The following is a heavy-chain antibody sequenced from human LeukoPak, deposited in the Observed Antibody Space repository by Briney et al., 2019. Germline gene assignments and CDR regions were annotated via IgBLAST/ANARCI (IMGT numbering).Heavy chain of an antibody. CDR2: ISSSGSTI. CDR3: ARLRGFSDY. D-gene: IGHD6-25*01. J-gene: IGHJ4*02. V-gene: IGHV3-48*03. CDR1: GSTFSSYE. Sequence: PGGSLRLSCAASGSTFSSYEMNWVRQAPGKGLEWVSYISSSGSTIYYADSVKGRFTISRDNAKNSLYLQMNSLRAEDTAVYYCARLRGFSDYWGQGTLVTVSS.